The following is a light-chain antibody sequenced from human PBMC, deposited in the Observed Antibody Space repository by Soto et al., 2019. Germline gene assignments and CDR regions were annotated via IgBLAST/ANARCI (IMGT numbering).Light chain of an antibody. CDR3: SSSSCSSTIVV. V-gene: IGLV2-14*03. CDR1: SSDVGDYNS. Sequence: QSALTQPASVSGSPGQSITISCTGTSSDVGDYNSVSWYQQHPGKAPTLIIYNVNTRPSGVSDRFSGSKSGNTASLTISGLQAQDEADYYCSSSSCSSTIVVFGGGTKLTVL. J-gene: IGLJ2*01. CDR2: NVN.